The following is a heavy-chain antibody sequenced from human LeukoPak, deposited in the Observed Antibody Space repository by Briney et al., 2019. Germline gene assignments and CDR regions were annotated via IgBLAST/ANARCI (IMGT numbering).Heavy chain of an antibody. CDR2: IYSGGST. Sequence: PGGSLRLSCAASGFTVSSNYMSWVRQAPGKGLEGVSVIYSGGSTYYADSVKGRFTISRDNSKNTLYLQMNSPRAEDTAVYYCARVRGSGSYVGYFDYWGQGTLVTVSS. CDR1: GFTVSSNY. CDR3: ARVRGSGSYVGYFDY. V-gene: IGHV3-66*02. J-gene: IGHJ4*02. D-gene: IGHD1-26*01.